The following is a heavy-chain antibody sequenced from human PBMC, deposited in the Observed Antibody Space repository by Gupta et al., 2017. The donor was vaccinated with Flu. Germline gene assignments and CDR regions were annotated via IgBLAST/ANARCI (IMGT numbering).Heavy chain of an antibody. D-gene: IGHD6-19*01. J-gene: IGHJ4*02. Sequence: EVQLAESGGGLVQPGGSLRLSCAASGFTFSRHWMHWVRQAPGKGLEWVSYIDNDGRSTTYTDCVKGRFTLSRDNAKNTLSLQMNSLRAEDTAVYYCARDGDGAVDLDYWGQGSLVIVSS. CDR2: IDNDGRST. CDR3: ARDGDGAVDLDY. CDR1: GFTFSRHW. V-gene: IGHV3-74*01.